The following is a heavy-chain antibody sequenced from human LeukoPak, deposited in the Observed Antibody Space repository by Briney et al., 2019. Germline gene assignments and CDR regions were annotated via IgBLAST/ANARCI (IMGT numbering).Heavy chain of an antibody. CDR2: IIPIFGTA. V-gene: IGHV1-69*06. Sequence: ASVKVSCKASGGTFSSYAISWVRQAPGQGLEWMGGIIPIFGTANYAQKFQGRVTITADKSTSTAYMELSSLRSEDTAVYYCARDVPQLRSSGWFRLGYFDYWGQGTLVTVSS. CDR1: GGTFSSYA. D-gene: IGHD6-19*01. J-gene: IGHJ4*02. CDR3: ARDVPQLRSSGWFRLGYFDY.